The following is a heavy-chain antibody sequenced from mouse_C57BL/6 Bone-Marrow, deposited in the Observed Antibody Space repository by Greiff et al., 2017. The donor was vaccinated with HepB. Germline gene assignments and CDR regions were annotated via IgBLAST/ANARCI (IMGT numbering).Heavy chain of an antibody. D-gene: IGHD2-3*01. V-gene: IGHV1-15*01. CDR2: IDPETGGT. CDR1: GYTFTDYE. J-gene: IGHJ3*01. Sequence: QVHVKQSGAELVRPGASVTLSCKASGYTFTDYEMHWVQQTPGHGLEWIGAIDPETGGTAYNQKFKGKDILTADKSSSTAYMELRSLTSEDSAVYYCTREWVDDYWGQGTLVTVS. CDR3: TREWVDDY.